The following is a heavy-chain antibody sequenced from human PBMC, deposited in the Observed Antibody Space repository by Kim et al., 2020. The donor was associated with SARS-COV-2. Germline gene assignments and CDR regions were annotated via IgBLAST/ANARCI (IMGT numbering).Heavy chain of an antibody. V-gene: IGHV4-31*03. J-gene: IGHJ5*02. CDR1: GGSISSGGYY. D-gene: IGHD3-10*01. Sequence: SETLSLTCTVSGGSISSGGYYWSWIRQHPGKGLEWIGYIYYSGSTYYNPSLKSRVTISVDTSKNQFSLKLSSVTAADTAVYYCASSVDYYGSGTARPQLWFEPWGQGAPVSLSS. CDR3: ASSVDYYGSGTARPQLWFEP. CDR2: IYYSGST.